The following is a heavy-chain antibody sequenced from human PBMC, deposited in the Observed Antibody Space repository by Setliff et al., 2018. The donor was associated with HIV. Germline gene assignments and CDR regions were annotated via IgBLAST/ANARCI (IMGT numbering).Heavy chain of an antibody. V-gene: IGHV4-34*01. CDR1: GASFSGYY. J-gene: IGHJ5*02. Sequence: SETLSLTCAVYGASFSGYYWNWLRQPPGKGPEWIGYIHNSGTTHYNPAFESRLIISLDMSNNRFSLNLASVTAADTAVYYCARSNLEPTSRLFDPWGPVTLVTVSS. CDR3: ARSNLEPTSRLFDP. CDR2: IHNSGTT. D-gene: IGHD1-1*01.